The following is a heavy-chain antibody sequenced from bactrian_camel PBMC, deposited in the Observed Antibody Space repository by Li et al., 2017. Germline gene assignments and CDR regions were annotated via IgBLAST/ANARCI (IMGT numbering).Heavy chain of an antibody. J-gene: IGHJ4*01. V-gene: IGHV3-2*01. CDR2: INKSGGT. CDR3: ATGDGSWYSSLYEYNY. CDR1: GFTLNSYY. Sequence: HVQLVESGGESVQPGGSLRIVCDSSGFTLNSYYITWVRQAPGKGLEWVSLINKSGGTYYADSVKGRFTISRDNPKNTLYLQMNSLKTEDTGVYYCATGDGSWYSSLYEYNYWGQGTQVTVS. D-gene: IGHD6*01.